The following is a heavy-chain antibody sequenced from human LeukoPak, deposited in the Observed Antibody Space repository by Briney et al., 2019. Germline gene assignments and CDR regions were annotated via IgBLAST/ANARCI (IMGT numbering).Heavy chain of an antibody. J-gene: IGHJ5*02. CDR2: ISSSSSYI. CDR1: GFTFSSYS. V-gene: IGHV3-21*01. D-gene: IGHD6-13*01. Sequence: GGSLRLSCAASGFTFSSYSMNWVRQAPGKGLEWVSSISSSSSYIYYADSVKGRFTISRDNAKNSLYLQMNSLRAEDTAVCYCAHVSSRETNWFDPWGQGTLVTVSS. CDR3: AHVSSRETNWFDP.